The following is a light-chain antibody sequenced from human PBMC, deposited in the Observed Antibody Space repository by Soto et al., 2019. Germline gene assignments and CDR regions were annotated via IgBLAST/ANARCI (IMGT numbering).Light chain of an antibody. CDR2: TAS. CDR1: QGIRIY. Sequence: DIQMTQSPSSLSASVGDRVTITCRASQGIRIYLAWYQQKPGKVPKLLISTASTRQSGVPSRFSGSGSGTDFTLIISNLQPEDVATYYCQQYSSPPYTFGQGTKVEIK. V-gene: IGKV1-27*01. J-gene: IGKJ2*01. CDR3: QQYSSPPYT.